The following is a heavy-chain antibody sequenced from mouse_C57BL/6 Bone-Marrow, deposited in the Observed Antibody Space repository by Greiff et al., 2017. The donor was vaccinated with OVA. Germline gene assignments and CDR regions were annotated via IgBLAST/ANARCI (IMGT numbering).Heavy chain of an antibody. CDR3: TTEDYGSAY. J-gene: IGHJ3*01. CDR2: IDPENGDT. Sequence: VQLQQSGAELVRPGASVKLSCTASGFNIKDDDMHWVKQRPEQGLEWIGWIDPENGDTEYASKFQGKATITADTSSNTAYLQLSSLTSEDTAVYYCTTEDYGSAYWGQGTLVTVSA. CDR1: GFNIKDDD. D-gene: IGHD1-1*01. V-gene: IGHV14-4*01.